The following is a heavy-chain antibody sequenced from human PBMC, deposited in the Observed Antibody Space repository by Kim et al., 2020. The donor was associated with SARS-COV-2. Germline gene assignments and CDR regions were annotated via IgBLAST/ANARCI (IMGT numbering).Heavy chain of an antibody. CDR1: GGSISSYY. CDR2: IYYSGST. CDR3: ARHRGMATIGAPLDI. D-gene: IGHD5-12*01. J-gene: IGHJ3*02. V-gene: IGHV4-59*08. Sequence: SETLSLTCTVSGGSISSYYWSWIRQPPGKGLEWIGYIYYSGSTNYNPSLKSRVTISVDTSKNQFSLKLSSVTAADTAVYYCARHRGMATIGAPLDIWGQGTMVTVSS.